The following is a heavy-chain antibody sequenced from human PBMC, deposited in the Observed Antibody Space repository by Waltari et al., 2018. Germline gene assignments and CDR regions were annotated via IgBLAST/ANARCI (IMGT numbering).Heavy chain of an antibody. CDR2: INSDGSST. D-gene: IGHD6-13*01. CDR3: AGIAAAHFDY. Sequence: EVQLVESGGGLVQPGGSLRLSCAASGFTFSSYCMHWVRQAPGKGLVWVSRINSDGSSTSYADSVKGRFTISGDNAKNTLYLQMNSLRAEDTAVYYCAGIAAAHFDYWGQGTLVTVSS. J-gene: IGHJ4*02. CDR1: GFTFSSYC. V-gene: IGHV3-74*01.